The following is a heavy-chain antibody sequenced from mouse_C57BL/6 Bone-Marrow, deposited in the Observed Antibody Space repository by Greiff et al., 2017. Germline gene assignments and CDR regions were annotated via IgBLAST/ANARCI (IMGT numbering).Heavy chain of an antibody. Sequence: DVQLVESGGGLVKPGGSLKLSCAASGFTFSSYAMSWVRQTPEKRLEWVATISDGGSYTYYPDNVKGRFTITRDNTKNNRYLQLSHLKSEDTAMXYCARDDSFDYWGQGTTLTVSS. CDR2: ISDGGSYT. CDR1: GFTFSSYA. D-gene: IGHD2-12*01. V-gene: IGHV5-4*01. CDR3: ARDDSFDY. J-gene: IGHJ2*01.